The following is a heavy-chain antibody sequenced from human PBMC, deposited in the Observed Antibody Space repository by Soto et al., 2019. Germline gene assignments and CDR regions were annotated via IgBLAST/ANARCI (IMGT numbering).Heavy chain of an antibody. D-gene: IGHD1-7*01. CDR3: TTSVTGTPRAIDY. V-gene: IGHV3-15*01. CDR1: GFTFSGAW. CDR2: IKSKFDGGRI. Sequence: EVHLVESGGGPVKPGGSLRISCAASGFTFSGAWMSWVRQAPGKGLEWVGRIKSKFDGGRIDYAASVKGRFSISRDDSTNTLFLQMNSLKTEDSAVYFCTTSVTGTPRAIDYWGQGTRVTVSA. J-gene: IGHJ4*02.